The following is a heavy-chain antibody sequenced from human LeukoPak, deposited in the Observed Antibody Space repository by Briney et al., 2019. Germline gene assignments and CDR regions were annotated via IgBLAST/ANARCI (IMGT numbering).Heavy chain of an antibody. V-gene: IGHV4-61*02. CDR3: ARTYDYVWGSYRSHSFDS. CDR1: GNSISSGDNY. Sequence: SQTLSLTCTVSGNSISSGDNYWSWIRQPAGKGLEWIGRIYTSGSTNYNPSLKSRVTISGDTSKNQFSLKLSSVTAADTAVYYCARTYDYVWGSYRSHSFDSWGQGTLVTVSS. D-gene: IGHD3-16*02. CDR2: IYTSGST. J-gene: IGHJ4*02.